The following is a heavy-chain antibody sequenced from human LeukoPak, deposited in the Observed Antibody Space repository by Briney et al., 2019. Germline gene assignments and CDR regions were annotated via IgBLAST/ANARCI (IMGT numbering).Heavy chain of an antibody. V-gene: IGHV3-21*01. Sequence: PGGSLRLSCAASGFTFSRYWMNWVRQAPGKGLEWVSSISSSSSYIYYADSVKGRFTISRDNAKNSLYLQMNSLRAEDTAVYYCARGPGSLYYGMDVWGQGTTVTVSS. CDR3: ARGPGSLYYGMDV. D-gene: IGHD3-10*01. CDR1: GFTFSRYW. CDR2: ISSSSSYI. J-gene: IGHJ6*02.